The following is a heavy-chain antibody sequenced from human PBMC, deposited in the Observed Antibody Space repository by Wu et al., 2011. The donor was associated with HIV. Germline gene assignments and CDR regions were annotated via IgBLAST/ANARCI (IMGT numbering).Heavy chain of an antibody. V-gene: IGHV1-69*05. Sequence: QVQLVQSGAEVKKPGSSVKVSCKASGGTFSSYAIHWVRQAPGQGLEWMGGFIPLFGTANYAQKFQGRVTITTDESTSTAYMELSSLRSGDTAVYYCARGSTSRTYGTTPDYYYYYMDVWGKGPRSPSP. CDR1: GGTFSSYA. D-gene: IGHD4-11*01. CDR2: FIPLFGTA. J-gene: IGHJ6*03. CDR3: ARGSTSRTYGTTPDYYYYYMDV.